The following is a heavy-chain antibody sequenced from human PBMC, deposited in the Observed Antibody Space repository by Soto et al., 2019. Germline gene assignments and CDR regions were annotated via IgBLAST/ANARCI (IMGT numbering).Heavy chain of an antibody. V-gene: IGHV3-33*01. Sequence: GGSLRLSCAASGFIFSSYGMHWVRQAPGKGLEWVAVIWYDGSDKYYADSVKGRFTVSRDNSMSTLYLQMNSLSAGDTAVYYCAREYPPGRWYIDYWGQGTLVTVSS. CDR2: IWYDGSDK. J-gene: IGHJ4*02. CDR3: AREYPPGRWYIDY. CDR1: GFIFSSYG. D-gene: IGHD6-13*01.